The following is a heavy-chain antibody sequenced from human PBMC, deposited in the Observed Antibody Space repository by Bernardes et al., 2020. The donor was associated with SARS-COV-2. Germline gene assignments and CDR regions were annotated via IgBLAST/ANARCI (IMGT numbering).Heavy chain of an antibody. D-gene: IGHD3-10*01. CDR3: ARGVRFAPHRGGGSQNYYYYMDV. CDR2: IYTSGST. Sequence: SETLSLTCTVSGGSISSYYWSWIRQPAGKGLEWIGRIYTSGSTNYNPSLKSRVTMSVDTSKNQFSLKLSSVTAADTAVYYCARGVRFAPHRGGGSQNYYYYMDVWGKGTTVTVSS. V-gene: IGHV4-4*07. J-gene: IGHJ6*03. CDR1: GGSISSYY.